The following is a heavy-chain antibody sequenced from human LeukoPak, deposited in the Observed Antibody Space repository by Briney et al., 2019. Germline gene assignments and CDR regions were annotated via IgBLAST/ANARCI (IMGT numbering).Heavy chain of an antibody. CDR3: AREPDTAMVTLDY. J-gene: IGHJ4*02. CDR2: INGGGGST. V-gene: IGHV3-23*01. Sequence: GGSLRLSCAASGFTFSSYAMSWVRQAPGKGLDWVSSINGGGGSTYYADSVKGRFTISRDNSKNTLYLQMNSLRAEDTAVYYCAREPDTAMVTLDYWGQGTLVTVSS. CDR1: GFTFSSYA. D-gene: IGHD5-18*01.